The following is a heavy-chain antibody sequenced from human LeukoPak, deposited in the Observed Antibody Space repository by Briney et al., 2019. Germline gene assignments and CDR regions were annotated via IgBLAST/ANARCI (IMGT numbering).Heavy chain of an antibody. V-gene: IGHV3-30*03. J-gene: IGHJ6*03. Sequence: TGGSLRLSCVASGFAFSQFPVHWVRQAPGKRLEWVAFISHDGGNKKYGDSVKGRFTISRDNSKNTVYLQMNSLRPEDTALYYCAREFRGWYKLGYYYMDVWGKGTTVTVSS. CDR2: ISHDGGNK. D-gene: IGHD6-19*01. CDR1: GFAFSQFP. CDR3: AREFRGWYKLGYYYMDV.